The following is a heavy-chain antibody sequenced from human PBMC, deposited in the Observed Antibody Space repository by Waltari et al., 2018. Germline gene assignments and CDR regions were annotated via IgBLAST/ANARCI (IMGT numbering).Heavy chain of an antibody. CDR3: ARDRYCSGGSCYWFDP. Sequence: QVQLQESGPGLVKPSETLSLTCTVSGGSISSYYWSWLRQPPGKGLEWIGYIYTSGSTNYNPSLKSRVTISVDTSKNQFSLKLSSVTAADTAVYYCARDRYCSGGSCYWFDPWGQGTLVTVSS. V-gene: IGHV4-4*09. J-gene: IGHJ5*02. CDR2: IYTSGST. CDR1: GGSISSYY. D-gene: IGHD2-15*01.